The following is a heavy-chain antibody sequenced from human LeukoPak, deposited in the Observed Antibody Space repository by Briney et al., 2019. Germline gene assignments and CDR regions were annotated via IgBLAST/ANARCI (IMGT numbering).Heavy chain of an antibody. J-gene: IGHJ3*02. CDR1: GFTFSRYA. V-gene: IGHV3-23*01. Sequence: GGSLRLSCAAYGFTFSRYAMSWGRQAPGKGLEWVSAISGSGGSTYYADSVKGRFTISRDNSKNTLYLQMHSLRAEDTVVYCCAKRIYDYVWGSYTDAFDMWGQGTMVSVSS. D-gene: IGHD3-16*01. CDR3: AKRIYDYVWGSYTDAFDM. CDR2: ISGSGGST.